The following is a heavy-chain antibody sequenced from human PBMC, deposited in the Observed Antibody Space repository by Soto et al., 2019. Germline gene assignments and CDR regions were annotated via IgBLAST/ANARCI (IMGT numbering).Heavy chain of an antibody. CDR1: GGIFSSYA. V-gene: IGHV1-69*13. Sequence: SVKVSCKASGGIFSSYAISWVRQAPGQGLEWMGGIIPIFGSANYAQKFQGRVTITADESTSTAYMELNSLRSEDTAVYYCARGVSVVVPTAPNLNWFDPWGQGTLVTVSS. D-gene: IGHD2-2*01. J-gene: IGHJ5*02. CDR2: IIPIFGSA. CDR3: ARGVSVVVPTAPNLNWFDP.